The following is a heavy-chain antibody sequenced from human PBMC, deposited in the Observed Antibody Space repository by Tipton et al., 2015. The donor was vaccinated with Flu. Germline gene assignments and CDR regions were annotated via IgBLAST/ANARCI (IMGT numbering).Heavy chain of an antibody. V-gene: IGHV4-59*08. CDR2: IYHSGGT. D-gene: IGHD4-11*01. J-gene: IGHJ5*02. CDR1: GASMRTYY. Sequence: TLSLTCNVSGASMRTYYWSWIRQSPGKGLEWIGFIYHSGGTSSNPSLKSRVTMSVDTSKNQFSLKMKSMTATDMAVYYCARRDYSNYVSDPKSWFDPWGQGTLVAVSS. CDR3: ARRDYSNYVSDPKSWFDP.